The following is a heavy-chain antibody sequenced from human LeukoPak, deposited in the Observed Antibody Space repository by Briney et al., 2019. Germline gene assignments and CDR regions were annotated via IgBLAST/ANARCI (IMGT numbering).Heavy chain of an antibody. CDR1: GFTFNEYA. CDR3: ARDHFSSAAGLQYYGMDV. D-gene: IGHD6-13*01. V-gene: IGHV3-48*02. J-gene: IGHJ6*02. CDR2: ISSSGSTI. Sequence: PGGSLKLSCAASGFTFNEYAMHWVRQVPGKGLEWVSYISSSGSTIYYADSVKGRFTISRDNAKNFLYLQMHSLRDEDTAEYYCARDHFSSAAGLQYYGMDVWGQGTTVTVSS.